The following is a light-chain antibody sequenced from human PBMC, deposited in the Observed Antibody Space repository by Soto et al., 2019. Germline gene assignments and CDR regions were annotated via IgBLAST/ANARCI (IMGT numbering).Light chain of an antibody. J-gene: IGKJ1*01. CDR1: QSVSID. Sequence: EIVLTQSPGTLSLSPGERATLSCRASQSVSIDLAWYQQTPGHAPRLLIYGASTRATGIPVRFSGSGSGTHFTLTISRLEPEDFAVYYCQQYGTSRTFGQGTKVDIK. CDR2: GAS. CDR3: QQYGTSRT. V-gene: IGKV3-20*01.